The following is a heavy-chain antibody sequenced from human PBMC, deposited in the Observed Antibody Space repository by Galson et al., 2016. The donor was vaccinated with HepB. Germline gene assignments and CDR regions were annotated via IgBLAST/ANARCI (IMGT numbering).Heavy chain of an antibody. CDR3: AKSKGGVWSYYFDY. CDR1: AFTFSNYG. V-gene: IGHV3-33*06. D-gene: IGHD6-19*01. CDR2: IWTDGSNK. Sequence: SLRLSCAASAFTFSNYGIHWVRQAPGKGLEWVAGIWTDGSNKYYGDSVKGRFTISRDNSKNTLYLQMNSLRAEDTAVYYCAKSKGGVWSYYFDYWGQGTLVTVSS. J-gene: IGHJ4*02.